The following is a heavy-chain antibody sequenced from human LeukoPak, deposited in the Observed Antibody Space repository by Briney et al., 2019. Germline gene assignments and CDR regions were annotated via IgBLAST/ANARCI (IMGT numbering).Heavy chain of an antibody. CDR1: GGTFSSYA. CDR3: AGPFTSDGIAARLVY. CDR2: IIPIFGTA. Sequence: ASVKVSCKASGGTFSSYAISWVRQAPGQGLEWMGGIIPIFGTANYAQKFQGRVTITTDESTSTAYMELSSLRSEDTAVYYCAGPFTSDGIAARLVYWGQGTLVTVSS. V-gene: IGHV1-69*05. D-gene: IGHD6-6*01. J-gene: IGHJ4*02.